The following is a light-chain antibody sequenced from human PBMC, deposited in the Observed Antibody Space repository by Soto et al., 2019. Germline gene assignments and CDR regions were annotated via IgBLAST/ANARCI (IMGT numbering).Light chain of an antibody. CDR3: QQYNSYSPT. CDR2: KAS. J-gene: IGKJ2*01. CDR1: QSISSW. V-gene: IGKV1-5*03. Sequence: DIQMTQSPSTLSASVGDRVTITWRASQSISSWLAWYQQKPGKAPKLLIYKASSLESGVPSRFSGSGSGTEFTLTISSLQPDDFATYYCQQYNSYSPTFGQGTKLEIK.